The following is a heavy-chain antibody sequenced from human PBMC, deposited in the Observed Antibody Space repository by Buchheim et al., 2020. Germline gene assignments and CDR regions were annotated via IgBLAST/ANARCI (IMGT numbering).Heavy chain of an antibody. D-gene: IGHD2-2*01. CDR1: GFTFSDYY. CDR3: ARDLKEYEYIVVVPAAPTHFDY. Sequence: QVQLVESGGGLVKPGGSLRLSCAASGFTFSDYYMSWIRQAPGKGLEWVSSISSSSSYTNYADSVKGRFTISRDNAKNSLYLQMNSLSAEDTDVYYCARDLKEYEYIVVVPAAPTHFDYWGQGTL. J-gene: IGHJ4*02. CDR2: ISSSSSYT. V-gene: IGHV3-11*05.